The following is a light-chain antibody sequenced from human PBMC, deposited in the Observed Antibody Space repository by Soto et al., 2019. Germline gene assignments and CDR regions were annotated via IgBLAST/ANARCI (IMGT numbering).Light chain of an antibody. CDR1: QSVSSTF. CDR2: GSS. CDR3: QQYDRSRT. J-gene: IGKJ1*01. V-gene: IGKV3-20*01. Sequence: EIVLTQSPGTLSLSPGERATLSCRASQSVSSTFLAWYQQKPGQAPRVLIYGSSARAAGIPDRFSGSGSGKDFTLTISRLEPEDFAGYYCQQYDRSRTFGQGTKGEMK.